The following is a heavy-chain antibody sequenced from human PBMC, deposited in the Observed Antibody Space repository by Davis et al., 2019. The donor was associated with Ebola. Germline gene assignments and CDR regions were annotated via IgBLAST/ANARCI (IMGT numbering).Heavy chain of an antibody. CDR3: AREVGYDSSGYYAHAFDI. CDR1: GYTFTGYY. Sequence: ASVKVSCKASGYTFTGYYMHWVRQAPGQGLEWMGWINPNSGGTNYAQKFQGWVTMTRDTSISTAYMELSRLRSDDTAVYYCAREVGYDSSGYYAHAFDIWGQGTMVTVSS. V-gene: IGHV1-2*04. J-gene: IGHJ3*02. CDR2: INPNSGGT. D-gene: IGHD3-22*01.